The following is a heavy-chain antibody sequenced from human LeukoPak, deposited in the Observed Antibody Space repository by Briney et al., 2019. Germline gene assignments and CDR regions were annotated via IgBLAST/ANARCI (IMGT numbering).Heavy chain of an antibody. Sequence: PGRSLRLSCAGSGFTFASYAVHWVRQAPGKRLEWVAFISSDGTTEHYRDSVKGRFTLSRDNSKNTVSLQMNSLGTEDTAVYYCAGGQVCSGGSCFRLFDYWGQGTLVTVSS. V-gene: IGHV3-30-3*01. CDR1: GFTFASYA. CDR3: AGGQVCSGGSCFRLFDY. D-gene: IGHD2-15*01. CDR2: ISSDGTTE. J-gene: IGHJ4*02.